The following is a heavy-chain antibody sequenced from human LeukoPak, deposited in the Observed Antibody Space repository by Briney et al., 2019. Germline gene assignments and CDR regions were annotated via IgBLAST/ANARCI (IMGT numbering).Heavy chain of an antibody. J-gene: IGHJ3*01. D-gene: IGHD2/OR15-2a*01. V-gene: IGHV3-48*02. CDR1: GLTFSQYC. Sequence: GSLRLSCVASGLTFSQYCMNWVRQAPGAGLEWVAYIGHAGETIYYADSVKGRFTTSRDDARNSMSLQMNSLRDDDTAIYYCARDFYERLDVWGQGQWSPYPQ. CDR2: IGHAGETI. CDR3: ARDFYERLDV.